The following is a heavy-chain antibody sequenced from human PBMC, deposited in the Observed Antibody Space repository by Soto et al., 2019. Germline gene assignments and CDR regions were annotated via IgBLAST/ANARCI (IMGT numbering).Heavy chain of an antibody. CDR2: IYYSGST. V-gene: IGHV4-59*01. D-gene: IGHD3-3*01. CDR3: ARSGRFLELLFYLDS. CDR1: GDSIDNYY. J-gene: IGHJ4*02. Sequence: SATLSLTCTVSGDSIDNYYWSWILQSPGKGLEWIGYIYYSGSTTYNPSLKSRVTISVDRAKNQFSLRLRSVTAADTAVYYCARSGRFLELLFYLDSWGQGALVTVSS.